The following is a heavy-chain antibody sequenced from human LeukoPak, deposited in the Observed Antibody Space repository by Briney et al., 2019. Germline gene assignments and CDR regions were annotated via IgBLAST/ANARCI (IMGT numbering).Heavy chain of an antibody. J-gene: IGHJ6*02. D-gene: IGHD3-22*01. CDR1: GGTFSSYA. CDR2: IIPIFGTA. V-gene: IGHV1-69*13. CDR3: ASSRLNYYYDSSGYYIGGVWSDYYYGMDV. Sequence: SVKVSCKASGGTFSSYAISWVRQAPGQGLEWMGGIIPIFGTANYAQKFQGRVTITADESTSTAYMELSSLRSEDTAVYYCASSRLNYYYDSSGYYIGGVWSDYYYGMDVWGQGTTVAVSS.